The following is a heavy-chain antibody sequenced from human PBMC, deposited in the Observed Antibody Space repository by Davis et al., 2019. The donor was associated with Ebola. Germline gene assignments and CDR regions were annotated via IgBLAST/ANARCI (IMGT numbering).Heavy chain of an antibody. V-gene: IGHV1-3*01. J-gene: IGHJ5*02. CDR1: GYTFTNYA. D-gene: IGHD3-10*01. CDR3: ARTPVMVRGGSSPAKTNWFDP. CDR2: INANNGDA. Sequence: AASVKVSCKASGYTFTNYAIHWVRQAPGQRLEWMGWINANNGDAKYSQNLQGRVTITRDTSATTAYMELTSLTSEDTAVYYCARTPVMVRGGSSPAKTNWFDPWGQGTLVTVSS.